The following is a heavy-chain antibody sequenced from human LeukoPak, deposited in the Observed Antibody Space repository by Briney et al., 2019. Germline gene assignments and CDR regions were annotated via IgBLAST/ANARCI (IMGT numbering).Heavy chain of an antibody. V-gene: IGHV3-30*02. CDR1: GFTFLSYG. J-gene: IGHJ4*02. Sequence: GSLRLSCAASGFTFLSYGMHWVRQAPGKGLEWAAFIRYDGSNKYYADSVKGRFTISRDNSKNTLYLQMNSLRAADTAVYYCAKDPTHYRVWDDYDSTVLSYWGQGTLVTVSS. CDR2: IRYDGSNK. CDR3: AKDPTHYRVWDDYDSTVLSY. D-gene: IGHD3-22*01.